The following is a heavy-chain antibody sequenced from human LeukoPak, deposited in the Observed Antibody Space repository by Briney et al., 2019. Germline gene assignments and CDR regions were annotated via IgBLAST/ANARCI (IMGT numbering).Heavy chain of an antibody. CDR3: VNGDQSSWYRTLLY. CDR1: GFTFTSYT. Sequence: GGSLRLSCSASGFTFTSYTMHWVRQAPGKGLEYVSAISTNGGSTYYADSVKGRFTISRDNSKNTLYLQMSSLRAEDTAMYYCVNGDQSSWYRTLLYWGQGTLVTVSS. D-gene: IGHD6-13*01. CDR2: ISTNGGST. V-gene: IGHV3-64D*06. J-gene: IGHJ4*02.